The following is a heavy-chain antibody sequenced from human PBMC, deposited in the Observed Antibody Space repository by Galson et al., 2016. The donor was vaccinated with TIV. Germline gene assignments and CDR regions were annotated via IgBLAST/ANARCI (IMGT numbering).Heavy chain of an antibody. CDR1: GFTVNAYH. CDR3: ARKDSSVHGDLRGAFDV. D-gene: IGHD4-17*01. J-gene: IGHJ3*01. V-gene: IGHV3-53*01. CDR2: IYSGGDT. Sequence: SLRLSCAVSGFTVNAYHMSWVRQAPGKGLEWVSVIYSGGDTYYSDSVKGRFTISRDNSKNTVHLQMNSLRVEDTAVYYCARKDSSVHGDLRGAFDVWGQGAKVMVSS.